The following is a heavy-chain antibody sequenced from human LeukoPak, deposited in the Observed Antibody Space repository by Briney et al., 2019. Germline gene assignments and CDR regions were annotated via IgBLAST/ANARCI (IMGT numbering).Heavy chain of an antibody. D-gene: IGHD3-10*01. V-gene: IGHV1-46*01. CDR3: ALTPSLFGSGSYYSDY. CDR2: NNPSGGST. Sequence: ASVKVSCKASGYTFTSYYMHWVRQAPGQGLEWMGINNPSGGSTSYAQKFQGRVTMTRDTSTSTVYMELSSLRSEDTAVYYCALTPSLFGSGSYYSDYWGQGTLVTVSS. CDR1: GYTFTSYY. J-gene: IGHJ4*02.